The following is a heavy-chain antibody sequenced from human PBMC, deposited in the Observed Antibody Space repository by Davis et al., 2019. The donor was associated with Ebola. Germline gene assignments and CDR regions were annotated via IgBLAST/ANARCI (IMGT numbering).Heavy chain of an antibody. Sequence: ASVKVSCKASGYTFTSYAMHWVRQAPGQRLEWMGWINAGNGNTKYSQKFQGRVTITRDTSASTAYMELSSLRSEDTAVYYCARDHGVLVPAAMLGYYGMDVWGQGTTATVSS. CDR1: GYTFTSYA. CDR2: INAGNGNT. D-gene: IGHD2-2*01. CDR3: ARDHGVLVPAAMLGYYGMDV. J-gene: IGHJ6*02. V-gene: IGHV1-3*01.